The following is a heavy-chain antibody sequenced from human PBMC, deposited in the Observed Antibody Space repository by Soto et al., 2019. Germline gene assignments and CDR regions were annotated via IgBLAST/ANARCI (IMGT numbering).Heavy chain of an antibody. CDR1: GFTFSSYA. V-gene: IGHV3-23*01. CDR2: ISGSGGTT. J-gene: IGHJ3*02. CDR3: AKPANGWFSLFDI. D-gene: IGHD6-19*01. Sequence: GGSLRLSCAASGFTFSSYAMSWVRQAPGKGLEWVSAISGSGGTTYYADSVKGRFTFSRDNSKNTLYLQMNSLRAEDTAVYYWAKPANGWFSLFDIGGQGTMVTVSS.